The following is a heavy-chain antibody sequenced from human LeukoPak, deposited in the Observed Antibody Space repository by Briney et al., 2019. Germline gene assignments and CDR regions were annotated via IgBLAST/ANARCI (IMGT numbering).Heavy chain of an antibody. CDR2: IYYSGST. CDR3: ARGGYYDKEAFDI. D-gene: IGHD3-22*01. CDR1: GGSISSYY. J-gene: IGHJ3*02. V-gene: IGHV4-59*01. Sequence: SETLSLTCTVSGGSISSYYWSWIRQPPGKGLEWIGYIYYSGSTNHNPSPKSRVTISVDTSKNQFSLKLSSVTAADTAVYYCARGGYYDKEAFDIWGQGTMVTVSS.